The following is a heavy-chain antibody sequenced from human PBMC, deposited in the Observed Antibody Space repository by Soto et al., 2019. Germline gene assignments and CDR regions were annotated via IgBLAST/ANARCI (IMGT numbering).Heavy chain of an antibody. CDR2: ISSSSSTI. CDR1: GFTFSSYS. V-gene: IGHV3-48*01. J-gene: IGHJ4*02. CDR3: AKHSSSWYYDY. D-gene: IGHD6-13*01. Sequence: PGGSLRLSCAASGFTFSSYSMNWVRQAPGKGLEWVSYISSSSSTIYYADSVKGRFTISRDNAKNSLYLQMNSLRAEDTAVYYCAKHSSSWYYDYWGQGTLVTVSS.